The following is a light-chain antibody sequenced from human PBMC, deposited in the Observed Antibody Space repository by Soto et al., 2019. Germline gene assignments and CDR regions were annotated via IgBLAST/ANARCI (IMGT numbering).Light chain of an antibody. CDR2: DVS. CDR1: SRDVGAYKF. Sequence: QSALTQPPSASGSPGQSVTISCTGTSRDVGAYKFVSWYQQHPGKAPKLLIYDVSKRPTGVPDRFSGSKSGNTASLTVSGLQADDEADYYRSSYAGNNNYVFGSSTKLTVL. V-gene: IGLV2-8*01. CDR3: SSYAGNNNYV. J-gene: IGLJ1*01.